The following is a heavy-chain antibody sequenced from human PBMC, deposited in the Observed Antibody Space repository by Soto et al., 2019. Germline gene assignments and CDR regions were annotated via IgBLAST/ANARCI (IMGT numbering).Heavy chain of an antibody. CDR2: ISNNGDTA. CDR3: AKSRVFIGAIVTLLDS. Sequence: EVPLLESGGGLVQPGGSLTLSCATSGFTFSSYAMVWVRQAAEKGLEWVASISNNGDTAYYADSVKGRFTISRGNSENTLYPQMNGLRADDTALYFCAKSRVFIGAIVTLLDSWGQGTQVTVSS. CDR1: GFTFSSYA. V-gene: IGHV3-23*01. D-gene: IGHD3-16*02. J-gene: IGHJ4*02.